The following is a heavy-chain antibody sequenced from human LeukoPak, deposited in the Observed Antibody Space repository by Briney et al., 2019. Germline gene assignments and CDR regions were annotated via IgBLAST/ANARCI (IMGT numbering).Heavy chain of an antibody. CDR1: GFTVTSKY. J-gene: IGHJ4*02. CDR2: MYSGGIT. D-gene: IGHD1-14*01. CDR3: AKSLTTAGIDY. V-gene: IGHV3-53*01. Sequence: GGSLRLSCAASGFTVTSKYMSWVRQAPGMGLEWLSVMYSGGITHYADSVRGRFAISRDSSKNTLYLQMNSLRAEDTAVYYCAKSLTTAGIDYWGQGTLVTVSS.